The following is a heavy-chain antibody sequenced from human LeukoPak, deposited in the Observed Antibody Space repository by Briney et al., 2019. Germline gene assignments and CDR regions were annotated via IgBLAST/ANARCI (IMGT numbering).Heavy chain of an antibody. CDR2: ISSSSSYI. CDR3: AREVTSGKRLRDYYGMDV. Sequence: PGGSLRLSCAASGFTFSSYSMNWVRQAPGKGLEWVSSISSSSSYIYYADSVKGRFTISRDNAKNSLYLQMNSLRAEDTAVYYCAREVTSGKRLRDYYGMDVWGQGTTVTVSS. J-gene: IGHJ6*02. D-gene: IGHD3-10*01. CDR1: GFTFSSYS. V-gene: IGHV3-21*01.